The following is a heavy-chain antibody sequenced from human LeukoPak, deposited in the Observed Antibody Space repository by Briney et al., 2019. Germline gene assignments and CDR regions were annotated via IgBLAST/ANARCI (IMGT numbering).Heavy chain of an antibody. J-gene: IGHJ1*01. D-gene: IGHD6-13*01. CDR2: INHSGRT. CDR3: ARGPIAAAGLRQH. V-gene: IGHV4-34*01. Sequence: SETLSLTCAVYGWSFSGYYWSWLRQPPGKGLEWIGEINHSGRTNYNPSLKSRVTISVDTSKTQFSLKLSSMTAADTAVYYCARGPIAAAGLRQHWGQGTLGTVSS. CDR1: GWSFSGYY.